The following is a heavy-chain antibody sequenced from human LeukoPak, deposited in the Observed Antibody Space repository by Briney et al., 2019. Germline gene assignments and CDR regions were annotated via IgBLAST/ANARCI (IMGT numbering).Heavy chain of an antibody. Sequence: PSETLSLTCTVSGGSISSSSYYWGWIRQPPGKGLEWIGSIYYSGSTNYNPSLKSRVTISVDTSKNQFSLKLSSVTAADTAVYYCARDRRYDFWSGHNWFDPWGQGTLVTVSS. V-gene: IGHV4-39*07. CDR2: IYYSGST. D-gene: IGHD3-3*01. CDR1: GGSISSSSYY. CDR3: ARDRRYDFWSGHNWFDP. J-gene: IGHJ5*02.